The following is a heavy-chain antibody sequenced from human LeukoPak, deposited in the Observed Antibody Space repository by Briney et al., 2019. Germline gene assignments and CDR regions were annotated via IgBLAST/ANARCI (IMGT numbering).Heavy chain of an antibody. V-gene: IGHV1-69*05. CDR3: ARDPGGKVWGIWFDP. CDR2: IIPIFGTA. Sequence: SVKVSCKASGGTFSSYAISWVRQAPGQGLEWMGGIIPIFGTANYAQKFQGRVTITTDESTSTAYMELSSLRSEDTAVYYCARDPGGKVWGIWFDPWGQGTLVTVSS. D-gene: IGHD4-23*01. J-gene: IGHJ5*02. CDR1: GGTFSSYA.